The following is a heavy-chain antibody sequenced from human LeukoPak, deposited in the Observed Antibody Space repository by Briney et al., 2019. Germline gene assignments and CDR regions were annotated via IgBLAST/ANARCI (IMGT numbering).Heavy chain of an antibody. V-gene: IGHV3-30-3*01. CDR1: GFTFSSYA. Sequence: GGSLRLSCAASGFTFSSYAMHWVRQAPGKGLEWVAVISYDGSNKYYADSVKGRFTISRDNSKNTLYLQMNSLRAEDTAVYYCARDFKSQYQPTYYYYYYMDVWGKGTTVTVSS. J-gene: IGHJ6*03. CDR2: ISYDGSNK. CDR3: ARDFKSQYQPTYYYYYYMDV. D-gene: IGHD2-2*01.